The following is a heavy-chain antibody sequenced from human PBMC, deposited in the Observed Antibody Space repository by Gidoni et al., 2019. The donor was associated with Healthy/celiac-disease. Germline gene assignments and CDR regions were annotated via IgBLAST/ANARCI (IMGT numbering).Heavy chain of an antibody. V-gene: IGHV1-69*08. J-gene: IGHJ4*02. D-gene: IGHD5-18*01. Sequence: VRLVQSGAEVKTPGSSVKVSCKASGGTFSSETISWVRQAPGQGLEWMGRIIPILGIANYAQKCHGRVTITADKSTSTAYMELRSLRAEDTAVYYCARDQRGYSYGYADYWGQGTLVIVSS. CDR3: ARDQRGYSYGYADY. CDR1: GGTFSSET. CDR2: IIPILGIA.